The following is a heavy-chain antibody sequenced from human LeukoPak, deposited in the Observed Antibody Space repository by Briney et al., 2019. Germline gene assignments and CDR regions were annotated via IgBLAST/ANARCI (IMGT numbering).Heavy chain of an antibody. J-gene: IGHJ4*02. CDR3: ARGGYSYGLDY. V-gene: IGHV3-53*01. CDR2: IYPAGGT. CDR1: GFSVSTIY. D-gene: IGHD5-18*01. Sequence: SGGSLRLSCAASGFSVSTIYMTWVRQAPGKGLEWVSLIYPAGGTYYADSVKGRFTISRDNSNNTLYLQMNSLRAEDTAVYYRARGGYSYGLDYWGQGTLVTVSS.